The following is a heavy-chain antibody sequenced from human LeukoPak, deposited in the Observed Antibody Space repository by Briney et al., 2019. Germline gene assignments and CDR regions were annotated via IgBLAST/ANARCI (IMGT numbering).Heavy chain of an antibody. CDR3: ARDRYYYDNSGTRWFDP. J-gene: IGHJ5*02. CDR1: GVSIRSYY. CDR2: IHNSGIT. V-gene: IGHV4-59*01. D-gene: IGHD3-22*01. Sequence: SETLSLTCTVSGVSIRSYYWSWIRQPPGKGLEWIGYIHNSGITNYNPSLKSRVTISVDTSKNQFSLKLSSVTAADTAVYYCARDRYYYDNSGTRWFDPWGQGTLVTVSS.